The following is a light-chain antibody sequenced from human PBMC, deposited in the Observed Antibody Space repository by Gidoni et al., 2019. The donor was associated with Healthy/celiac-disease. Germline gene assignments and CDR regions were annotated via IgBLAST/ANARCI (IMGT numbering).Light chain of an antibody. V-gene: IGKV1-5*03. CDR1: QSMSSW. CDR2: KAS. J-gene: IGKJ2*01. CDR3: QQYDSYSRT. Sequence: DIQMTKSPSTLSASVGDRVTITCRASQSMSSWLAWYQQKPGKAPKLLLYKASSLESGVPSRVSGSGSGTVFTLTISSLQPDDFATYYCQQYDSYSRTFGQGTKLEIK.